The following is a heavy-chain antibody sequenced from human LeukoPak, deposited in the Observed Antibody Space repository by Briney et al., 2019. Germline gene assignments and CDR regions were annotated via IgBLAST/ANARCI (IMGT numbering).Heavy chain of an antibody. D-gene: IGHD1-26*01. Sequence: GGSLRLSCAASGFTFSSYAMSWVPQAPGKGLEWVSAISGSGGSTYYADSVKGRFTISRDNSKNTLYLQMNSLRAEDTAVYYCAKLLVGATGPFDYWGQGTLVTVSS. V-gene: IGHV3-23*01. J-gene: IGHJ4*02. CDR1: GFTFSSYA. CDR3: AKLLVGATGPFDY. CDR2: ISGSGGST.